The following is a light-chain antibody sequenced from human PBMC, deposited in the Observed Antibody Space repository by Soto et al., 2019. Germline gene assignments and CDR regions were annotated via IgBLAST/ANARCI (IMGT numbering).Light chain of an antibody. Sequence: DIVMTQSPDSLAVSLGERATINCKSSQSVLYSSNNKNYLAWYQQKPGQPPKLLIYWASTRESGVPDRXSGSGSGTDFTLTISSLQAEDVAVYYCQQYYSTPYTFGQGTKVEIK. CDR1: QSVLYSSNNKNY. J-gene: IGKJ2*01. CDR3: QQYYSTPYT. CDR2: WAS. V-gene: IGKV4-1*01.